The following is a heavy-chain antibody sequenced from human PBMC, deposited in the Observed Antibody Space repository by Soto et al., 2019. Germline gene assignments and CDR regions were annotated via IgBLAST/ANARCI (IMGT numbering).Heavy chain of an antibody. Sequence: QVQLVHSGAEVKKPGASVKVSCKASGYTFTSYGISWVRQAPGQGLEWMGWISAYNGNTNYAPRRQDRVTITTDTSTSTVSMELRSLRSDDTSVYYCARVIAAAVDSDYWGQGTLGTVSS. CDR3: ARVIAAAVDSDY. J-gene: IGHJ4*02. CDR1: GYTFTSYG. V-gene: IGHV1-18*01. CDR2: ISAYNGNT. D-gene: IGHD6-13*01.